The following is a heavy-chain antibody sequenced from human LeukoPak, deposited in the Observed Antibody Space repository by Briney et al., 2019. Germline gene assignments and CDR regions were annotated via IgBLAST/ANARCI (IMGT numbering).Heavy chain of an antibody. CDR2: IIPIFGTA. CDR1: GGTFSSYA. V-gene: IGHV1-69*05. J-gene: IGHJ6*03. Sequence: SAKVSCKASGGTFSSYAISWVRQAPGQGLEWMGGIIPIFGTANYAQKFQGRVTITTDESTSTAYMELSSLRSEDTAVYYCARAPAMVDSYYYYYMDVWGKGTTVTVSS. CDR3: ARAPAMVDSYYYYYMDV. D-gene: IGHD5-18*01.